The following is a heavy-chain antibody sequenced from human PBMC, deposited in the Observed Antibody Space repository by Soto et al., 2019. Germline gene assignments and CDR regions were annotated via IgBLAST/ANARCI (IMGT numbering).Heavy chain of an antibody. D-gene: IGHD6-19*01. Sequence: KQSQTLSLTCAISGDSVSSNSAAWNWIRQSPSRGLEWLGRTYYRSKWYNDYAVSVKSRITINPDTSKNQFSLQLNSVTPEDTAVYYCAREENISNGWSQTYYFDYWGQGTLVTVSS. CDR1: GDSVSSNSAA. V-gene: IGHV6-1*01. CDR3: AREENISNGWSQTYYFDY. J-gene: IGHJ4*02. CDR2: TYYRSKWYN.